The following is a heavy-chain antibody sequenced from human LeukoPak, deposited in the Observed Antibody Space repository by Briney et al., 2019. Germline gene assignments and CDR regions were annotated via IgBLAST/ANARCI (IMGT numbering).Heavy chain of an antibody. D-gene: IGHD1-1*01. CDR3: AKDRFLETPLYG. V-gene: IGHV3-23*01. J-gene: IGHJ4*02. Sequence: GGSLRLSCAASGFNFAGYTMNWVRQAPGKGLEWVSGIGASGGSTFYADSVKGRFIISRDNSKSTVDLQLNSLRADDTALYYCAKDRFLETPLYGWGQGTLVTVSS. CDR1: GFNFAGYT. CDR2: IGASGGST.